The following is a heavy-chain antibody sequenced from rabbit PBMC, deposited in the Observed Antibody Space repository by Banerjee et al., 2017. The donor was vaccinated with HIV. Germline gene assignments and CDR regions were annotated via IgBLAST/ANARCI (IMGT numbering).Heavy chain of an antibody. CDR1: GFDFSSGYY. CDR3: ARGGYSGISHLNL. Sequence: QEQLKESGGGLVKPGASLTLTCTASGFDFSSGYYMCWVRQAPGKGLEWIGCIYTGSGSTYYASWAKGRFTISKASSTTGTLQMTSLTAADTATYFCARGGYSGISHLNLWGPGTLVTVS. CDR2: IYTGSGST. V-gene: IGHV1S45*01. D-gene: IGHD7-1*01. J-gene: IGHJ4*01.